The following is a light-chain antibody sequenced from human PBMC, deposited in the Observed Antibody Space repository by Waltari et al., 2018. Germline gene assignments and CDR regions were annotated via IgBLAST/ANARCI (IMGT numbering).Light chain of an antibody. CDR3: QLFGISPLVP. CDR2: GAS. V-gene: IGKV3-20*01. J-gene: IGKJ3*01. Sequence: IVLPQSPGTLSLSPGERATLSCRARQTVSSSYLAWYQQTPGQAPRLLIYGASRRATCIPGRFSGSGSETDFTFNSSRLEPEDFAVYYCQLFGISPLVPFGPGTTVDI. CDR1: QTVSSSY.